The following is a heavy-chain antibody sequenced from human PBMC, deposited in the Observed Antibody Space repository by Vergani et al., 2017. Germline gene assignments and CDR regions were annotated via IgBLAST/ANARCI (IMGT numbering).Heavy chain of an antibody. CDR1: GFTFSSYA. D-gene: IGHD5/OR15-5a*01. Sequence: EVQLLESGGGLVQPGGSLRLSCAASGFTFSSYAMSWVRQAPGKGLEWVSAISGSGGSTYYADSVKGRFTISRDNSKNTLYLQMNSLRAEDTAVYYGVVSATAGKRYFDLWGRGTLVTVSS. J-gene: IGHJ2*01. CDR2: ISGSGGST. CDR3: VVSATAGKRYFDL. V-gene: IGHV3-23*01.